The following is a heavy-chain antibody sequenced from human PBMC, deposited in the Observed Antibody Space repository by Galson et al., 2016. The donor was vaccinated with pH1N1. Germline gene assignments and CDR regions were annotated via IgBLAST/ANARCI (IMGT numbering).Heavy chain of an antibody. J-gene: IGHJ3*02. Sequence: QSGAEVKKPGESLKISCQGSGYSFSSSWIGWVRQMPGKGLEWMGIIYLGGSHIRYSPSFQGQVTISADKSINIVYLQWSSLKASDTAIYYWARQNDYGDYRGDAFDIWGQGTLVTVSS. D-gene: IGHD4-17*01. CDR3: ARQNDYGDYRGDAFDI. V-gene: IGHV5-51*01. CDR1: GYSFSSSW. CDR2: IYLGGSHI.